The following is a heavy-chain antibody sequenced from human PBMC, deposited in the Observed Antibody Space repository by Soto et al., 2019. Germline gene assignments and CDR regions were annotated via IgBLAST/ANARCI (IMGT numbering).Heavy chain of an antibody. D-gene: IGHD3-10*01. CDR1: GFTFSSYW. CDR3: AGDLVLGSGSLCH. J-gene: IGHJ4*02. Sequence: EVQLVASGGGLVQPGGSLRLSCAASGFTFSSYWMHWVRQAPGKGLEWVSRIKGDGSDTNYADSVRGRFTISRDNAKNTLYLQMNSLRAEDTAVYYCAGDLVLGSGSLCHWGQGTLVTVSS. CDR2: IKGDGSDT. V-gene: IGHV3-74*01.